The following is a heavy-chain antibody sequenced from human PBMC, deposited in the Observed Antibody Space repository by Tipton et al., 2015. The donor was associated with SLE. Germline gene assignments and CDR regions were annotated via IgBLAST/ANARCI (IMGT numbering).Heavy chain of an antibody. J-gene: IGHJ4*02. V-gene: IGHV4-61*02. CDR1: GASISRDDYH. Sequence: GASISRDDYHWTWIRQPAGKGLEWIGRVYRSGGPNYNPSLQSRVTMAVDTSKNQFSLTLSSVTAADTGVYYCAREGYSSGWDGDFDFWGQGTLVTVSS. CDR3: AREGYSSGWDGDFDF. D-gene: IGHD6-19*01. CDR2: VYRSGGP.